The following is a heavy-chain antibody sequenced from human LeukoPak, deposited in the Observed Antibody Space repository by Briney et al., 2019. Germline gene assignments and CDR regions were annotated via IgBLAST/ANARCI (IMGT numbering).Heavy chain of an antibody. CDR1: GGSFSGYY. D-gene: IGHD3-22*01. J-gene: IGHJ1*01. V-gene: IGHV3-23*01. CDR3: AKVYDSSGYYPEYFQH. Sequence: RASETLSLTCAVYGGSFSGYYWSWIRQPPGKGLEWVSAISGSGGSTYYADSVKGRFTISRDNSKNTLYLQMNSLRAEDTAVYYCAKVYDSSGYYPEYFQHWGQGTLVTVSS. CDR2: ISGSGGST.